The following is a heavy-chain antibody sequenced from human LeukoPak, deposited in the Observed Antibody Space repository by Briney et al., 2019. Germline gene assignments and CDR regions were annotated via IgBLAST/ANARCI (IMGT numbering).Heavy chain of an antibody. V-gene: IGHV3-48*01. CDR3: VRGHSVYDFLVY. D-gene: IGHD5/OR15-5a*01. J-gene: IGHJ4*02. CDR1: GFTFSNYN. Sequence: GGSLRLSCAASGFTFSNYNMIWVRQAPGKGLEWLSFISGSSTSIQYADSVRGRITISRDNAKNSLFLQINGLRADDSAVYYCVRGHSVYDFLVYWGQGVLVPVSS. CDR2: ISGSSTSI.